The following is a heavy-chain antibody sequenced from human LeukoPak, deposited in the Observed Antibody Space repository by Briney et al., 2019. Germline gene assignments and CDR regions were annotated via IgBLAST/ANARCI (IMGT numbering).Heavy chain of an antibody. J-gene: IGHJ4*02. CDR3: ARDGLPQWKDTAMVGEYYFDY. CDR2: IIPIFGTA. CDR1: GGTFSSYA. Sequence: GASVKVSCKASGGTFSSYAISWVRQAPGQGLEWMGGIIPIFGTANYAQKFQGRVTITTDESASTAYMELSSLRSEDTAVYYCARDGLPQWKDTAMVGEYYFDYWGQGTLVTVSS. V-gene: IGHV1-69*05. D-gene: IGHD5-18*01.